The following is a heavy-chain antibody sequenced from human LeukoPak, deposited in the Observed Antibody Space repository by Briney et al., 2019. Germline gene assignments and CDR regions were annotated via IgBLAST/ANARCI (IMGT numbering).Heavy chain of an antibody. J-gene: IGHJ4*02. CDR1: GGSFSGYY. V-gene: IGHV4-34*01. CDR2: INHSGST. Sequence: SETLSLTCAVYGGSFSGYYWSWIRQPPGKGLEWIGEINHSGSTNYNPSLKSRVTISVDTSKNQFSLKLSSVTAADTAVYYCASARWLQLDYWGQGTLVTVSS. D-gene: IGHD5-24*01. CDR3: ASARWLQLDY.